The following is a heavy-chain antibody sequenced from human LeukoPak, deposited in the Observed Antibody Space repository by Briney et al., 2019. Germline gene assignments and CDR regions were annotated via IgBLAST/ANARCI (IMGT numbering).Heavy chain of an antibody. J-gene: IGHJ3*02. CDR2: INHSGST. CDR1: GGSFSGYY. D-gene: IGHD3-22*01. CDR3: ARVYWADSSGYDAFDI. V-gene: IGHV4-34*01. Sequence: PSETLSLTCAVYGGSFSGYYWSWIRQPPGKGLEWIGEINHSGSTNYNPSLKSRVTISVDKSKNQFSLKLSSVTAADTAVYYCARVYWADSSGYDAFDIWGQGTMVTVSS.